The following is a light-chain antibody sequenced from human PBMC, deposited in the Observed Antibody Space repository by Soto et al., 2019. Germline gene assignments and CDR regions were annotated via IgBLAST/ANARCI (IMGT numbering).Light chain of an antibody. CDR3: QQYNSYSPWT. V-gene: IGKV1-5*01. CDR1: QIISSW. J-gene: IGKJ1*01. CDR2: DAS. Sequence: DIQMTQSPSTLSASVGDRVTITCRASQIISSWLAWYQQKPGKAPKLLIYDASSLESGVPSRFSGSGPETEFTLTISSLQPDDFATYYCQQYNSYSPWTFGQGTKVEIK.